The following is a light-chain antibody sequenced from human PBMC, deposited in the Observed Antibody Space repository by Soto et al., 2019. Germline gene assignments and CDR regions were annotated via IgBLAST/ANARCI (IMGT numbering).Light chain of an antibody. CDR2: EVS. Sequence: QSVLTQPASVSGSPGQSITISCTGSSRDVGGYNYVSWYQQHPGKAPKLMIYEVSNRPSGISNRFSGSKSGNTASLTLSGLQAEDEADYYCSSYTSSSTLVFGGGTKITVL. CDR1: SRDVGGYNY. CDR3: SSYTSSSTLV. V-gene: IGLV2-14*01. J-gene: IGLJ2*01.